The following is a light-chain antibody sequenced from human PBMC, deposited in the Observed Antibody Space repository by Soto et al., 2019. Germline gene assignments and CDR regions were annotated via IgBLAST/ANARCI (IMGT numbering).Light chain of an antibody. CDR3: CSYAGSHTYV. Sequence: QSALTQPRSVSGSPGQSVTISCTGTSSDVGGYNYVSWYQQHPGKAPKLIIYDVNRRPSGVPDRFSGSKSGNTASLTISGLQAEDAADYYCCSYAGSHTYVFGTGTKLTVL. CDR1: SSDVGGYNY. J-gene: IGLJ1*01. CDR2: DVN. V-gene: IGLV2-11*01.